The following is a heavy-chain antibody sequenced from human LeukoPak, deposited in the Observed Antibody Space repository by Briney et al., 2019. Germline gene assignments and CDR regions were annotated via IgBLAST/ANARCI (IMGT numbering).Heavy chain of an antibody. D-gene: IGHD6-13*01. CDR1: GFTFSSYA. V-gene: IGHV3-23*03. J-gene: IGHJ4*02. CDR3: ATAVGSNWPPFDY. CDR2: IYRAGNT. Sequence: GGSLRLSCAASGFTFSSYAMTWVRQAPGKGLEWVSVIYRAGNTYYADSVKGRFTISRDNAKNSLYLQMNSLRAEDTAVYYCATAVGSNWPPFDYWGQGTLVTVSS.